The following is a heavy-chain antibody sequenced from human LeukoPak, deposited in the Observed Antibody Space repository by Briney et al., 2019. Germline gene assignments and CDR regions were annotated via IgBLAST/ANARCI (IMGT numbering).Heavy chain of an antibody. D-gene: IGHD3-10*01. CDR1: GFTFSDYC. CDR2: ISSRSSYT. V-gene: IGHV3-11*05. CDR3: ARAPTGVRGVIRYYFDY. Sequence: GSLRLSCAASGFTFSDYCMTWIRQAPGKGLVWVSYISSRSSYTKYADSVKGRFTISRDNAKKSLYLQMNSLRAEDTAVYYCARAPTGVRGVIRYYFDYWGQGTLVTVSS. J-gene: IGHJ4*02.